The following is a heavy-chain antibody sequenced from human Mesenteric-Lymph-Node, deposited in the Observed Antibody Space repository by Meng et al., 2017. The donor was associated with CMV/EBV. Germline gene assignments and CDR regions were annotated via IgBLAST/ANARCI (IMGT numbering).Heavy chain of an antibody. Sequence: GGPLRPSCSASGFFFNNYPIHWVRQAPGKGLEWVALLAYDVSNKYYADSVKGRFTISRDDSKNTLYLQMSTLRAEDTAGYYCARVSIGGPNSGSNYFDSWGQGTLVTVSS. CDR3: ARVSIGGPNSGSNYFDS. D-gene: IGHD3-10*01. V-gene: IGHV3-30-3*01. J-gene: IGHJ4*02. CDR1: GFFFNNYP. CDR2: LAYDVSNK.